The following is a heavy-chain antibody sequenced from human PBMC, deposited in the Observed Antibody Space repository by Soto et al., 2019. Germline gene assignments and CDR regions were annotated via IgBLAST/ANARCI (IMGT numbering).Heavy chain of an antibody. CDR2: IFWGDDE. CDR3: AHRGHDFQDAFDI. J-gene: IGHJ3*02. Sequence: QITLKESGPTLVKPTHTRTLTCTFSGFSLTTSGVGVGWIRQPPGKALDWLALIFWGDDERYSSSLKSRRTITKDTAKNRVVLIMTNMDPLDTATYYCAHRGHDFQDAFDIWGRGTMVTVSS. CDR1: GFSLTTSGVG. V-gene: IGHV2-5*02. D-gene: IGHD2-21*02.